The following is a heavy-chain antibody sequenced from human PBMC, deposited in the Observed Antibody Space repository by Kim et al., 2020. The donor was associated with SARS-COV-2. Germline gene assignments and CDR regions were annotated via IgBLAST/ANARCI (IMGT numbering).Heavy chain of an antibody. V-gene: IGHV3-64D*06. CDR1: GFTFSSYA. CDR3: VKELGYCSSTSCQNY. J-gene: IGHJ4*02. D-gene: IGHD2-2*01. Sequence: GGSLRLSCSASGFTFSSYAMHWVRQAPGKGLEYVSAISSNGGSTYYAYSVKGRFTISRDNSKNTLYLQMSSLRAEDTAVYYCVKELGYCSSTSCQNYWGQGTLVTVSS. CDR2: ISSNGGST.